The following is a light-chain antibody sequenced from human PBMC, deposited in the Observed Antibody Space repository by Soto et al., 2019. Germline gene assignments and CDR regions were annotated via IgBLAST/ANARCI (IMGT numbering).Light chain of an antibody. Sequence: QSVLTQSASVSGSPGQSITISCTGTSSDVGGYNYVSWYQQHPGKAPKLMIYEVSNRPSGVSNRFSGSKSGNTASLTISGLQAEDEADYYCSSYTTRNTLVFGTGTKVIVL. J-gene: IGLJ1*01. CDR3: SSYTTRNTLV. CDR1: SSDVGGYNY. CDR2: EVS. V-gene: IGLV2-14*01.